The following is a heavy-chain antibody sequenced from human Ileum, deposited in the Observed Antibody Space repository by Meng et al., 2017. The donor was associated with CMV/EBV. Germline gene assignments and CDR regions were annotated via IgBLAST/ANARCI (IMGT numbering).Heavy chain of an antibody. V-gene: IGHV4-39*07. Sequence: SETLSLTCTVSGGSLTSTSLFWAWIRQPPGKRLEWIGHIYYSGSAYYNPSLKSRVTISVDTSKDQFSLKLTSVTAADTAVYFCVAYLVGVGGRGYWGQGTVVTVSS. J-gene: IGHJ1*01. D-gene: IGHD1-26*01. CDR3: VAYLVGVGGRGY. CDR2: IYYSGSA. CDR1: GGSLTSTSLF.